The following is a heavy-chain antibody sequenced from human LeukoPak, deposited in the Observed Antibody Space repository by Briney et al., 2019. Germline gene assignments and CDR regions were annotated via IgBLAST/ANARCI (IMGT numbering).Heavy chain of an antibody. D-gene: IGHD1-26*01. CDR2: IKQDGSEK. V-gene: IGHV3-7*01. CDR3: ARDPGEWGGWYYFDY. Sequence: PGGSLRPSCAASGFAFSSYWMNWVRQAPGKGLEWVANIKQDGSEKYYVDSVKGRFTISRDNAKNSLYLQMNSLRAEDTAVYYCARDPGEWGGWYYFDYWGQGTLVTVSS. J-gene: IGHJ4*02. CDR1: GFAFSSYW.